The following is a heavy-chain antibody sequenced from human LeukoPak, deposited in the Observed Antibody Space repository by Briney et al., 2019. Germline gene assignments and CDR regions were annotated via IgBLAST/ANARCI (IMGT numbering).Heavy chain of an antibody. Sequence: PGGSLRLSCTASGFTFSNYAMTWVRQAPGKGLEWVSSISGTGGRTYSADSVKGRFTISRDNSKNTLYLQMKNLRVEHTAVYYCAKGLHGGVGCGVDVWGQGTTVSVSS. CDR3: AKGLHGGVGCGVDV. CDR1: GFTFSNYA. D-gene: IGHD3-16*01. J-gene: IGHJ6*02. CDR2: ISGTGGRT. V-gene: IGHV3-23*01.